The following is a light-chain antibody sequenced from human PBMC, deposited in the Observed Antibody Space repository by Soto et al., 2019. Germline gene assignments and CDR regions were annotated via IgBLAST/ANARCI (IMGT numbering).Light chain of an antibody. CDR2: GAS. CDR3: QRYNDWPPWT. CDR1: QSVSSSY. J-gene: IGKJ1*01. Sequence: EIVLTQSPGTLSLSPGERATLSCRASQSVSSSYLAWYQQKPGQPPRLLIHGASIRATGVPARFTGSGSGTEFTLTISGLQSEDLAVYYCQRYNDWPPWTFGQGTKVDIK. V-gene: IGKV3-15*01.